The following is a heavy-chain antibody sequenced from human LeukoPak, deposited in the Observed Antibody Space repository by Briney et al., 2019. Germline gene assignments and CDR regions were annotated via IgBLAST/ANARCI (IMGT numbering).Heavy chain of an antibody. Sequence: PGGSLRLSCAASGFTFSNYWMHWVRQAPGKGLEYVSAISSNGGSTYYANSVKGRFTISRDNSKNTLYLQMGSLRAEDMAVYYCVMNIVGAQYYFDYWGQGTLVTVSS. CDR2: ISSNGGST. V-gene: IGHV3-64*01. J-gene: IGHJ4*02. CDR3: VMNIVGAQYYFDY. CDR1: GFTFSNYW. D-gene: IGHD1-26*01.